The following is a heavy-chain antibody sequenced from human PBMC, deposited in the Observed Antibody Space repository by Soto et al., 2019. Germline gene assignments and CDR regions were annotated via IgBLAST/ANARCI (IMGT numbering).Heavy chain of an antibody. J-gene: IGHJ5*02. D-gene: IGHD2-15*01. V-gene: IGHV1-18*04. CDR3: ALLLGGVDSNWFDP. CDR2: XXAXXGXT. CDR1: DYTFTSYG. Sequence: ASVKVSCKASDYTFTSYGISWVRQAPGQGLEWXGWXXAXXGXTXXXQXXXGRVTMTTDTSTSTAYMELRSLRSEDTAVYYCALLLGGVDSNWFDPWGQGTLVTVSS.